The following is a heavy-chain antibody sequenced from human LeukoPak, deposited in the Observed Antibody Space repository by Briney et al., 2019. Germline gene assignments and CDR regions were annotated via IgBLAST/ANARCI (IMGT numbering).Heavy chain of an antibody. V-gene: IGHV3-23*01. J-gene: IGHJ4*02. Sequence: GGSRRLSCAASGLTFTNYAMSWVRQAPGQGLEWVSSISGSGGSTYYATSVKGRFTISSDNSKNTLYLQINSLRAEDTALYYCAKGYDYSNIFDFWGQGSLVTVSS. CDR1: GLTFTNYA. CDR3: AKGYDYSNIFDF. D-gene: IGHD4-11*01. CDR2: ISGSGGST.